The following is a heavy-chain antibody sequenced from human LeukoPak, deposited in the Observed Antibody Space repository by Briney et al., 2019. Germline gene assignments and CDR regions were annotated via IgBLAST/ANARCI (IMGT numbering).Heavy chain of an antibody. CDR2: ISYIGST. Sequence: SETLSLTCAVSTDSFSSHYWTWIRQPPGKGLEWIGYISYIGSTNYNPSLKSRVTISIDTSKNKFSLKLSSVTAADTAVYYCARDLVTVTKGFDIWGQGTMVSVSS. CDR3: ARDLVTVTKGFDI. D-gene: IGHD4-17*01. J-gene: IGHJ3*02. V-gene: IGHV4-59*11. CDR1: TDSFSSHY.